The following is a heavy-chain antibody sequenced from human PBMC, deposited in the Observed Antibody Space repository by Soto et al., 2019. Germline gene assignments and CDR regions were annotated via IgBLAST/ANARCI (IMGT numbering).Heavy chain of an antibody. CDR1: GFTFSNYA. D-gene: IGHD2-2*01. CDR3: ARDSESLRVVVVPATMSLDS. V-gene: IGHV3-30-3*01. Sequence: QVQLVESGGGVVQPGRSLRLSCAASGFTFSNYAMHWVRQAPGKGLEWVAVMSFHGLNEFYADSVQGRFTVSRDNSKNTLYLQMNSLRPEDTAVYYCARDSESLRVVVVPATMSLDSWGQGTLVTVSS. J-gene: IGHJ4*02. CDR2: MSFHGLNE.